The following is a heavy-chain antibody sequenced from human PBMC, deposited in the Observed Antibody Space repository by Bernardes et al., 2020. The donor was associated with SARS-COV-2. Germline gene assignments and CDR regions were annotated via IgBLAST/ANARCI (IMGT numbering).Heavy chain of an antibody. J-gene: IGHJ2*01. CDR2: IAGDGTSV. Sequence: GGSLRLSCGASGITFKTLWMHWVRQAPGGGLVWVARIAGDGTSVTYADSVKGRFTVSRDKAKNTLYLQMNNLRVEDTAVYYCGKRAVTGSRWYFDLWGRGTLVTVSS. CDR1: GITFKTLW. CDR3: GKRAVTGSRWYFDL. D-gene: IGHD6-19*01. V-gene: IGHV3-74*03.